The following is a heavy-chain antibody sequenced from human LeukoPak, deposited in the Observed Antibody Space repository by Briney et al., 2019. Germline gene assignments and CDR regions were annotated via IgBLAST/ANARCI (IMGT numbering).Heavy chain of an antibody. V-gene: IGHV4-34*01. J-gene: IGHJ5*02. D-gene: IGHD3-3*01. CDR1: GGSFSGYY. CDR2: INHSGIT. Sequence: SETLSLTCAVYGGSFSGYYWSWIRQPPGKGLEWIGEINHSGITNYNPSPKSRVTISLATSKNQFSLKLNSVTAAHTAVYYCAGVGSYYDFWSGYNNWFDRWGQGTLVTVSS. CDR3: AGVGSYYDFWSGYNNWFDR.